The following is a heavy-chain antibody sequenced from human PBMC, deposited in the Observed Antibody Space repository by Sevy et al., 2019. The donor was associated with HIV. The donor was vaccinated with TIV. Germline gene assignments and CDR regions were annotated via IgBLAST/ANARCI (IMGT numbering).Heavy chain of an antibody. J-gene: IGHJ4*02. CDR3: ARDLSGDSDY. Sequence: GGSLRLSCAASGFTLSSYWMHWVRQAPGKGLVCVSRINSDGSSTTYAYSVKGRFTISRDNAKNTLYLQMNSLRAEDTAVYYCARDLSGDSDYWGQGTLVTVSS. CDR1: GFTLSSYW. V-gene: IGHV3-74*01. D-gene: IGHD3-10*01. CDR2: INSDGSST.